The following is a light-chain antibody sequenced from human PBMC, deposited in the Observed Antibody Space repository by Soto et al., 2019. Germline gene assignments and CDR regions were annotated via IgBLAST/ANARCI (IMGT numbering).Light chain of an antibody. CDR3: QTWGTGILV. J-gene: IGLJ2*01. Sequence: QLVLTQSPSASASLGASVKLTCTLSSGHITYSIAWHQQQPEQGPRYLMRLNSDGSHSKGDGIPDRFSGSSSGAERYLTIASLQSEDEADYYCQTWGTGILVFGGGTKVTVL. V-gene: IGLV4-69*01. CDR1: SGHITYS. CDR2: LNSDGSH.